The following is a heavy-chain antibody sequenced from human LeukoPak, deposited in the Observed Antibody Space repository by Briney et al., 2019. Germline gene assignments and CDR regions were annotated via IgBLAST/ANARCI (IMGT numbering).Heavy chain of an antibody. CDR2: INPNSGGT. V-gene: IGHV1-2*02. J-gene: IGHJ4*02. CDR1: GYTFTGYY. CDR3: ARLDCSSTSCYYGY. D-gene: IGHD2-2*01. Sequence: ASVKVSCKASGYTFTGYYMHWVRQAPGQGLEWMGWINPNSGGTNYAQKFQGRVTMTRDTSIGTAYMELSRLRSDDTAVYYCARLDCSSTSCYYGYWGQGTLVTVSS.